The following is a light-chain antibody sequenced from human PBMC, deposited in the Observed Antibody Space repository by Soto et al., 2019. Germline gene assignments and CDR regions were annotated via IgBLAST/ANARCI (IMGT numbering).Light chain of an antibody. CDR1: QSVTNNY. J-gene: IGKJ1*01. CDR3: QQYARSPRT. V-gene: IGKV3-20*01. Sequence: EILLTQSPGTLSLSPGERATLSCRASQSVTNNYLAWYQQKPGQAPRLLIYGASSRATGIPDRFIGSGSGTDFALTISRLEPEDFAVYYCQQYARSPRTFGQGTKVEIK. CDR2: GAS.